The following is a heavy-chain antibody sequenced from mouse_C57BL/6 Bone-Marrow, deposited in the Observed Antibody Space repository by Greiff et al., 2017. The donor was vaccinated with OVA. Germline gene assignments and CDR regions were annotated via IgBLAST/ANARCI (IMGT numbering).Heavy chain of an antibody. CDR3: AKGGDYEDYAMDY. V-gene: IGHV1-20*01. Sequence: EVQLQQSGPELVKPGDSVKISCKASGYSFTGYFMNWVMQSHGKGLEWIGRINPYNGDTFYSQKFKGKATLTVDKSSSTAHMELRSLTSEDSAVYYCAKGGDYEDYAMDYWGQGTSVTGSS. CDR1: GYSFTGYF. J-gene: IGHJ4*01. D-gene: IGHD2-4*01. CDR2: INPYNGDT.